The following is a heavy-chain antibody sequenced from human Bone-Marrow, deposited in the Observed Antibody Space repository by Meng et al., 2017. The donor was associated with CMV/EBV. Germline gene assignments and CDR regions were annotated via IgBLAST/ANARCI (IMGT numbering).Heavy chain of an antibody. J-gene: IGHJ6*02. V-gene: IGHV3-74*01. CDR2: TNSDGSST. CDR1: GFTLSNYW. CDR3: ARDRPYCSSTSCYYYYGMDV. Sequence: GESLKISCAASGFTLSNYWMHWVRQAPGKGLVWVSRTNSDGSSTSYAASVKGRFTISRDNAKNTLYLQMNSLRAEDTAVYSCARDRPYCSSTSCYYYYGMDVWGQGTTVTVSS. D-gene: IGHD2-2*01.